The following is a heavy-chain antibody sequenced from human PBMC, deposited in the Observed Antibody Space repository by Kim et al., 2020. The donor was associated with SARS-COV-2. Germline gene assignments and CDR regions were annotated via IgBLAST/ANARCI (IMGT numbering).Heavy chain of an antibody. CDR2: ISYDGSNK. D-gene: IGHD6-19*01. V-gene: IGHV3-30*18. J-gene: IGHJ3*02. Sequence: GGSLRLSCAASGFTFSSYGMHWVRQAPGKGLEWVAVISYDGSNKYYADSVKGRFTISRDNSKNTLYLQMNSLRAEDTAVYYCAKGTSDVVAGVGSIWGQGTMVTVSS. CDR3: AKGTSDVVAGVGSI. CDR1: GFTFSSYG.